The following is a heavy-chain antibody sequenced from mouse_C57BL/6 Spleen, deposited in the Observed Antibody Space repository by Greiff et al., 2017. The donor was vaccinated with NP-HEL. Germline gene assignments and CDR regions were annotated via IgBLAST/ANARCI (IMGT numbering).Heavy chain of an antibody. CDR2: IHPNSGST. Sequence: QVQLQQPGAELVKPGASVKLSCQASGYTFTSYWMHWVKQRPGQGLEWIGMIHPNSGSTNYNEKFKSKATLSVDKSSSTAYMQLSSLTSEYSAVYYWASLYDGYYQVWFAYWGQGTLVTVSA. J-gene: IGHJ3*01. V-gene: IGHV1-64*01. D-gene: IGHD2-3*01. CDR3: ASLYDGYYQVWFAY. CDR1: GYTFTSYW.